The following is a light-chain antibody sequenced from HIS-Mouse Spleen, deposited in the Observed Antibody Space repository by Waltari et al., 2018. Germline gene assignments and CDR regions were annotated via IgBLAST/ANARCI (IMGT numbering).Light chain of an antibody. CDR1: ALPKQY. CDR2: KDS. J-gene: IGLJ3*02. CDR3: QSADSSGTGWV. V-gene: IGLV3-25*03. Sequence: SYELTQPHSVSVSPGQTARITCSGEALPKQYAYWYQQKPGQAPVLVIYKDSERPSGIPERFSGSSSGTTVTLTISGVQAEDEADYYCQSADSSGTGWVFGGGTKLTVL.